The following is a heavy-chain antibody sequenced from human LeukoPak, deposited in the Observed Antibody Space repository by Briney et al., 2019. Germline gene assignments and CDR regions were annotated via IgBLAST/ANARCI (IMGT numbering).Heavy chain of an antibody. CDR1: GFTFSSYW. Sequence: PGGSLRLSCAAAGFTFSSYWMSWVRQAPGKGLEWVANIKQDGSEKYYVDSVKGRFTISRDNAKNSLYLQMNSLRAEDTAVYYCARVSIGGYQDYWGQGTLVTVSS. CDR3: ARVSIGGYQDY. CDR2: IKQDGSEK. V-gene: IGHV3-7*01. J-gene: IGHJ4*02. D-gene: IGHD1-26*01.